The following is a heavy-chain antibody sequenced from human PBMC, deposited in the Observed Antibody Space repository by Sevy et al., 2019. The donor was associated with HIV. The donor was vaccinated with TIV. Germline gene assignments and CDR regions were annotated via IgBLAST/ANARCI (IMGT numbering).Heavy chain of an antibody. V-gene: IGHV3-48*03. Sequence: GGSLRLSCAASGFSFSSYEMNWVRQAPGKGLEWVSYISNSGTTISYSDSVRGRFTISRDNARNLLYLQMNSLRAEDTAVYYCARDFPPSATTVAHFDCWGQGTLVTVSS. CDR2: ISNSGTTI. J-gene: IGHJ4*02. CDR3: ARDFPPSATTVAHFDC. CDR1: GFSFSSYE. D-gene: IGHD4-17*01.